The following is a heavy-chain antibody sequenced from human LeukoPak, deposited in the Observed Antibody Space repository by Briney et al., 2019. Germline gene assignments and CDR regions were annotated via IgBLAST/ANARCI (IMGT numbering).Heavy chain of an antibody. J-gene: IGHJ1*01. Sequence: ATVKISCKVSGYTFTDCYMHWVQQAPGKGVEWMGLVDPEDGETIYAEKFQGRVTITADTSTDTAYMELSSLRSEDTAVYYCATATVTTGHEYFQDWGQGTLVTVSS. CDR2: VDPEDGET. D-gene: IGHD4-17*01. CDR1: GYTFTDCY. CDR3: ATATVTTGHEYFQD. V-gene: IGHV1-69-2*01.